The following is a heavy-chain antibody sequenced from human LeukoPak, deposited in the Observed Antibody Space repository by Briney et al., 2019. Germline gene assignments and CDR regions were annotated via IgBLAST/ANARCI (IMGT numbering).Heavy chain of an antibody. V-gene: IGHV3-21*01. CDR3: AREVYSSSWSYYFDY. J-gene: IGHJ4*02. Sequence: GGSLRLSCAASGFTFSTYSMNWVRAAPGKGLEWVSSVSSSSSYIYYADSVKGRFTISRDNAKNSLYLQMNSLRAEDTAVYYCAREVYSSSWSYYFDYWGQGTLVTVSS. D-gene: IGHD6-13*01. CDR1: GFTFSTYS. CDR2: VSSSSSYI.